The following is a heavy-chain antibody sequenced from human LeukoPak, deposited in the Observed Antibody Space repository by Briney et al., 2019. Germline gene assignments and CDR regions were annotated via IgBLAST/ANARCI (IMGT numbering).Heavy chain of an antibody. D-gene: IGHD6-19*01. CDR3: AREGDSSGWYTFDI. Sequence: SQTLSLTCAISGDSVSSNSAAWNWLKQSPSRGLEWLGRTYYRSKWYNDYAVSVKSRITINPDTSKNQFSLQLNSVTPEDTAVYYCAREGDSSGWYTFDIWGQGTMVTVSS. J-gene: IGHJ3*02. CDR1: GDSVSSNSAA. CDR2: TYYRSKWYN. V-gene: IGHV6-1*01.